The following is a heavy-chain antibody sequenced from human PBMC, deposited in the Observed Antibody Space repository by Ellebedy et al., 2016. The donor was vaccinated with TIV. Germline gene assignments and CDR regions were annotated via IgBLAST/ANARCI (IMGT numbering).Heavy chain of an antibody. D-gene: IGHD5-18*01. CDR1: GFNFNQYG. CDR3: ASSAGYSYGSFDH. CDR2: ISYDGSVI. V-gene: IGHV3-30*03. J-gene: IGHJ4*02. Sequence: GGSLRLSXTASGFNFNQYGMHWVRQAPGKGLEWVALISYDGSVIYYADSVKGRFTISRDNSKNTLYLQMNSLRTEDTAVYFCASSAGYSYGSFDHWGQGTLVTVSS.